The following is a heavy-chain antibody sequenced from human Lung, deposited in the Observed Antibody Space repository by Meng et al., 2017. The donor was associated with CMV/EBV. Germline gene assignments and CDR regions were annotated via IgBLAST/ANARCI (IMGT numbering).Heavy chain of an antibody. CDR2: IHPGDSDT. D-gene: IGHD4-17*01. Sequence: GGSLRPSWEGSGYSSSNYWIDWVRQMPGKGLEWMGSIHPGDSDTRYSPSFHGQVTFSADKSIRTAYLQWSGLKASDTAMYYCARRGMMTTRGYWFDPWGQGTLVTVSS. J-gene: IGHJ5*02. CDR1: GYSSSNYW. V-gene: IGHV5-51*01. CDR3: ARRGMMTTRGYWFDP.